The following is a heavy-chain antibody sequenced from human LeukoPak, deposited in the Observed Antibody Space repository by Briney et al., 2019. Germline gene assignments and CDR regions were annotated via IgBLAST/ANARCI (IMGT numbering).Heavy chain of an antibody. V-gene: IGHV3-23*01. CDR3: AKYSGSLRKYGMGV. CDR1: GFTFSGYA. CDR2: ISIDST. Sequence: GGSLRLSCAASGFTFSGYAMSWVRQAPGKGLEWVSSISIDSTYYADSVKGRFTISRDNSKNTLYLQMNGLGAEDTALYYCAKYSGSLRKYGMGVWGQGTTVTVSS. D-gene: IGHD1-26*01. J-gene: IGHJ6*02.